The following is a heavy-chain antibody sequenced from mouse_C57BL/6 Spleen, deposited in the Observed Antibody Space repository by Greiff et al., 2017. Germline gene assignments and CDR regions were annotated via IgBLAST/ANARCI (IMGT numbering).Heavy chain of an antibody. CDR1: GYTFTSYW. J-gene: IGHJ2*01. D-gene: IGHD2-1*01. CDR2: INPSNGGT. Sequence: QVQLQQPGTELVKPGASVKLSCKASGYTFTSYWMHWVKQRPGQGLEWIGNINPSNGGTNYNEKFKSKATLTVDKSSSSAYMQLSSLTSEDSAVYDCAREDYGTYFDYWGQGTTLTVSS. V-gene: IGHV1-53*01. CDR3: AREDYGTYFDY.